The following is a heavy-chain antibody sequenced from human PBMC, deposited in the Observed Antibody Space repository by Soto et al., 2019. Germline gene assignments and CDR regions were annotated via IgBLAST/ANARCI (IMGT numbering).Heavy chain of an antibody. V-gene: IGHV1-24*01. CDR3: AQLGSGSHYNRYYYGMDV. D-gene: IGHD3-10*01. J-gene: IGHJ6*02. CDR1: GYTLTELS. CDR2: FDPEDGET. Sequence: ASVKVSCKVSGYTLTELSMHWVRQAPGKGLEWMGGFDPEDGETIYAQKFQGRVTMTEDTSTDTAYMELSSLRSEDTAVYYCAQLGSGSHYNRYYYGMDVWGQGTTVTVSS.